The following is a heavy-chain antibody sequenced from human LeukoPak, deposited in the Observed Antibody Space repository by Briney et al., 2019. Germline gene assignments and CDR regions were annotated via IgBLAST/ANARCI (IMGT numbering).Heavy chain of an antibody. CDR2: IYHSGST. V-gene: IGHV4-4*02. CDR3: AGSPIGYGMDV. Sequence: KPSETLSLTCAVSGGSISNENWWGWVRRPPGKGLEWIGEIYHSGSTNYIPSLKSRVTISVDKSKNQFSLKLTSVTAADTAVYYCAGSPIGYGMDVWGQGTTVTVSS. CDR1: GGSISNENW. J-gene: IGHJ6*02.